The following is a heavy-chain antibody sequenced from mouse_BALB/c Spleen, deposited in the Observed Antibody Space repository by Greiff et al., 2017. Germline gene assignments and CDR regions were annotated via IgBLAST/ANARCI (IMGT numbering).Heavy chain of an antibody. V-gene: IGHV5-9-3*01. D-gene: IGHD2-2*01. CDR1: GFTFSSYA. CDR3: ARHGSEAMDY. CDR2: ISSGGSYT. J-gene: IGHJ4*01. Sequence: DVHLVESGGGLVKPGGSLKLSCAASGFTFSSYAMSWVRQTPEKRLEWVATISSGGSYTYYPDSVKGRFTISRDNAKNTLYLQMSSLRSEDTAMYYCARHGSEAMDYWGQGTSVTVSS.